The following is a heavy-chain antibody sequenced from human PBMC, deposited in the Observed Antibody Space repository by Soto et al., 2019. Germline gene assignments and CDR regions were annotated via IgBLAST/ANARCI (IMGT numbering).Heavy chain of an antibody. D-gene: IGHD2-15*01. CDR1: GYSFTSYW. CDR3: ARSAPRAAVGGSSYYYYYYGMDV. V-gene: IGHV5-51*01. CDR2: IYPGDSDT. J-gene: IGHJ6*02. Sequence: PGEYLKISCKGSGYSFTSYWIGWVRQMPGKGLEWMGIIYPGDSDTRYSPSFQGQVTISADKSISTAYLQWSSLKASDTAMYYCARSAPRAAVGGSSYYYYYYGMDVWGQGPTVTVSS.